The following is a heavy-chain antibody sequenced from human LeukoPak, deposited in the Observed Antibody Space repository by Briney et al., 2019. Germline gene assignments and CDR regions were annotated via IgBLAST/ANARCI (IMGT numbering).Heavy chain of an antibody. D-gene: IGHD4-17*01. CDR3: ARDIGQGLRIYYYYGMDV. J-gene: IGHJ6*02. CDR1: GYTFTGYY. V-gene: IGHV1-2*02. CDR2: INPNSGGT. Sequence: ASVKVSCKASGYTFTGYYMHWVRQAPGQGLEWMGWINPNSGGTNYAQKLQGRVTMTRDTSISTAYMELSGLRSDDTAVYYYARDIGQGLRIYYYYGMDVWGQGTTVTVSS.